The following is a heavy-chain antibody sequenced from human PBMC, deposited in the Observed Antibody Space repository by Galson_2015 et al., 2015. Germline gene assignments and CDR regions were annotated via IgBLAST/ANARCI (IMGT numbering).Heavy chain of an antibody. CDR3: ARPVRGVGHSGGSYYFDY. Sequence: SVKVSCKASGGTFSSYAISWVRQAPGQGLEWMGGIIPIFGTANYAQKFQGRVTITADESTSTAYMELSSLRSEDTAVYYCARPVRGVGHSGGSYYFDYWGQGTLVAVSS. D-gene: IGHD2-15*01. V-gene: IGHV1-69*13. CDR2: IIPIFGTA. J-gene: IGHJ4*02. CDR1: GGTFSSYA.